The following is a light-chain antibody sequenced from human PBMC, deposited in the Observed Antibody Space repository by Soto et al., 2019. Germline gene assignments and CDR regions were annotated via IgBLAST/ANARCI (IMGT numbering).Light chain of an antibody. CDR3: QQYGSSPPWT. CDR1: QSVSSSY. Sequence: IVLTQSPGTLSLSPGERATLSCRASQSVSSSYLAWYQQKPGQDPRLLIYGASSRATGIPDRFSGSGSGTDFTLTISRLEPEDCAVYYCQQYGSSPPWTFGQGTKVEIK. CDR2: GAS. V-gene: IGKV3-20*01. J-gene: IGKJ1*01.